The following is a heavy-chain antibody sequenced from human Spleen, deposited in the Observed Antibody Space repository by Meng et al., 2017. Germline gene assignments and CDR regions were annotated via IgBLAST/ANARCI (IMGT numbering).Heavy chain of an antibody. Sequence: QVQVVQSGAGVKKPGASGKVSCKASGYTFTSYYMHWVRQAPGQGLEWMGIINPSGGSTSYAQKFQGRVTMTRDTSTSTVYMELSSLRSEDTAVYYCAANLDVNWYFDLWGRGTLVTVSS. V-gene: IGHV1-46*01. D-gene: IGHD1-1*01. CDR2: INPSGGST. CDR3: AANLDVNWYFDL. CDR1: GYTFTSYY. J-gene: IGHJ2*01.